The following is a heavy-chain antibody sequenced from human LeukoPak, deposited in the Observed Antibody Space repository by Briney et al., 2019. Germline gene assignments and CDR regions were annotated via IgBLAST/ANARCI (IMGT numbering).Heavy chain of an antibody. CDR1: GFTVSSNY. J-gene: IGHJ4*02. CDR3: ARVHSDTRGYYQHDY. V-gene: IGHV3-66*01. CDR2: TYSGGST. Sequence: GGSLSLSCAASGFTVSSNYMSWVRQAPGKGLEWVSLTYSGGSTYYADSVKGRFTISRDNSKNTLYLQMNSLRAEDTAVYFCARVHSDTRGYYQHDYWGQGTLVTVSS. D-gene: IGHD3-22*01.